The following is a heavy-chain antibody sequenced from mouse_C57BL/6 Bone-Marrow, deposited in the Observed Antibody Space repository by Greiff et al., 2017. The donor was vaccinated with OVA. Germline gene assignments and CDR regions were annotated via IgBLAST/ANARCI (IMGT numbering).Heavy chain of an antibody. J-gene: IGHJ2*01. CDR3: ARRTTVVAANY. V-gene: IGHV1-81*01. CDR1: GYTFTSYG. CDR2: IYPRSGNT. Sequence: QVQLQQSGAELARPGASVKLSCKASGYTFTSYGISWVKQRTGQGLEWIGEIYPRSGNTYYNEKFKGKATLTADKSSTTAYMELRSLTAKDSAGCFCARRTTVVAANYWGQGTTLTVSS. D-gene: IGHD1-1*01.